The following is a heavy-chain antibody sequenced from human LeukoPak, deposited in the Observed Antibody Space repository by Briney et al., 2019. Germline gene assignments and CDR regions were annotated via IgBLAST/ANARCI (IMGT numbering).Heavy chain of an antibody. CDR3: AMCPNVLLWFGESNNWFDP. CDR2: IYYSGST. D-gene: IGHD3-10*01. CDR1: GGSISSSSYY. V-gene: IGHV4-39*01. J-gene: IGHJ5*02. Sequence: PSETLSLTCTVSGGSISSSSYYWGWIRQPPGKGLEWIGSIYYSGSTYYNPSLKSRVTISVDTSKNQFSLKLSSVTAADTAVYYCAMCPNVLLWFGESNNWFDPWGQGTLVTVSS.